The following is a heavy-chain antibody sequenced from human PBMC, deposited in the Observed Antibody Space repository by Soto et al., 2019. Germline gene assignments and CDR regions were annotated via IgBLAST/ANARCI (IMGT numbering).Heavy chain of an antibody. CDR2: VSGDNGNT. CDR1: GYTFSSHG. D-gene: IGHD2-2*01. Sequence: QVQLVQSGAEVKKPGTSVKVSCTASGYTFSSHGISWVRQAPGQGLQWIGWVSGDNGNTNSAQSLQGRVTMTTDTGTNTGYMELRSLRSDDTAVYYCARDLGYCRSGTWRREGFDPWGQGTLVIGSS. CDR3: ARDLGYCRSGTWRREGFDP. J-gene: IGHJ5*02. V-gene: IGHV1-18*01.